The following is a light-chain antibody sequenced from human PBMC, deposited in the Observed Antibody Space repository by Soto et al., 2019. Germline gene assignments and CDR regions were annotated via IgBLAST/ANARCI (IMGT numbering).Light chain of an antibody. CDR3: QQYSSFVT. Sequence: DIQMTQSPSTLSACVGDRVTITCRASQRINRWLAWYQQKPGKAPNLLISKASSLQSGSPSIFSGSGSRTEFTLIINSLPPDDVTTYYCQQYSSFVTFGGGTKVEI. CDR1: QRINRW. J-gene: IGKJ4*01. V-gene: IGKV1-5*03. CDR2: KAS.